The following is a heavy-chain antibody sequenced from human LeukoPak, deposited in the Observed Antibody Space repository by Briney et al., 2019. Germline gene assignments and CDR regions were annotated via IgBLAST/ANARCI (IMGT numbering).Heavy chain of an antibody. D-gene: IGHD3-3*01. CDR2: ISYDGSNK. V-gene: IGHV3-30-3*01. CDR3: AQVKTIFGVAEDDAFDI. Sequence: QTGGSLRLSCAASGFTFSSYAMHWVRQAPGKGLEWVAVISYDGSNKYYADSVKGRFTISRDNSKNTLYLQMNSLRGEDTAVYYCAQVKTIFGVAEDDAFDIWGQGTMVTVSS. J-gene: IGHJ3*02. CDR1: GFTFSSYA.